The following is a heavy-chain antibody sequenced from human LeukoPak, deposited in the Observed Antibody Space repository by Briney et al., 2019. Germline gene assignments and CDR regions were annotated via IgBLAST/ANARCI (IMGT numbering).Heavy chain of an antibody. CDR3: ARRDFWSGYCFDY. V-gene: IGHV4-30-4*08. CDR2: IYYSGST. CDR1: GGSISSGDYY. D-gene: IGHD3-3*01. Sequence: SQTLSLTCTVSGGSISSGDYYWSWIRQPPGKGLEWIGYIYYSGSTYYNPSLKSRVTISVDTSKNQFSLKLSSVTAADTAVYYCARRDFWSGYCFDYWGQGTLVTVSS. J-gene: IGHJ4*02.